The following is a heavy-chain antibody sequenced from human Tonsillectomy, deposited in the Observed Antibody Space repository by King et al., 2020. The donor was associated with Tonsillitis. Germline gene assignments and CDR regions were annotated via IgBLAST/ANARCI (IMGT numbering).Heavy chain of an antibody. CDR3: ALDILTGFYEY. J-gene: IGHJ4*02. D-gene: IGHD3-9*01. CDR2: INGYNGNT. Sequence: QLVQSGAEVKKPGASVMVSCKASGYTSSIYCITWVRQAPGQGLEWVGWINGYNGNTIYAQQLQGRVTVTTETSTSTAYMEPMGLRSDDTAVYYWALDILTGFYEYGGQGTLVTVSS. CDR1: GYTSSIYC. V-gene: IGHV1-18*01.